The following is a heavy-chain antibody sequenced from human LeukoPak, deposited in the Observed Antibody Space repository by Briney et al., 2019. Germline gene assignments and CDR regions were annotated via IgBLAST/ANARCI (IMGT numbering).Heavy chain of an antibody. J-gene: IGHJ1*01. V-gene: IGHV3-30-3*01. D-gene: IGHD3-22*01. CDR2: ISYDGSNK. CDR3: ARDVPPIVLGYYYDSSGGTFQH. CDR1: GFTFSSYA. Sequence: PGGSLRLSCAASGFTFSSYAMHWVRQAPGKGLEWVAVISYDGSNKYYADSVKGRFTISRDNAKNSLYLQMNSLRAEDTAVYYCARDVPPIVLGYYYDSSGGTFQHWGQGTLVTVSS.